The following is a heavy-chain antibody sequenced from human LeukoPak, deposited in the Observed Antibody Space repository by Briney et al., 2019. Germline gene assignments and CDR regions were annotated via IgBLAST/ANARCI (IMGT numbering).Heavy chain of an antibody. CDR2: ITNGGTA. J-gene: IGHJ4*02. Sequence: GGSLRLSCVASGLTFKSYAMNWVRQAPGKGLEWVSGITNGGTAHYGDSVKGRFTISRDNSKSSLYLQMNTLSAEDTAVYYCAKGYFGSGSYYNPYFDYWGQGTPVTVSS. V-gene: IGHV3-23*01. CDR1: GLTFKSYA. D-gene: IGHD3-10*01. CDR3: AKGYFGSGSYYNPYFDY.